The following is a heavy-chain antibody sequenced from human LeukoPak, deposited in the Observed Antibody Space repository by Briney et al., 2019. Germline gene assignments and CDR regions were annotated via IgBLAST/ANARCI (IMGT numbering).Heavy chain of an antibody. CDR3: ARDYGDIPPDWYYDL. CDR2: IYYTGST. V-gene: IGHV4-59*01. Sequence: PSETLSLTCTVSGGSISSSYWSWIRQPPGKGLEWIGYIYYTGSTTYNPSLKSRVTISVDTSKNQFSLKLRSVTAADTAVYYCARDYGDIPPDWYYDLWGRGTLVTVSS. J-gene: IGHJ2*01. D-gene: IGHD4-17*01. CDR1: GGSISSSY.